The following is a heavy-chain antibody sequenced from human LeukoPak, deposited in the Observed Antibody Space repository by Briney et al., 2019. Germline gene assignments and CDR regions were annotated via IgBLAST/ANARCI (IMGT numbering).Heavy chain of an antibody. CDR3: VREDAHTYYFDF. CDR2: IKSTGDTT. J-gene: IGHJ4*02. V-gene: IGHV1-46*01. D-gene: IGHD2-2*01. Sequence: ASVKVFCKTSVYTFTSYHMHWVRQAPGQGLVWVAIIKSTGDTTAYAQKFQGRVTVTRDTSTSTVYMDLSSLSSEDTAVYYCVREDAHTYYFDFWGPGTLVTVSS. CDR1: VYTFTSYH.